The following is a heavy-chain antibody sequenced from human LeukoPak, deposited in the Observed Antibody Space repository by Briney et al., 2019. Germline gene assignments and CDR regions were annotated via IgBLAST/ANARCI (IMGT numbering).Heavy chain of an antibody. D-gene: IGHD4-17*01. CDR3: AADGDYNA. J-gene: IGHJ5*02. Sequence: GGYLRLSCVVSGFTVSSNYMNRVRQAPGKGLEWVSVIYSGGSAYYADSVKGRFTISRDNSKNALYLQMNSLRAEDTAIYYCAADGDYNAWGQGTLVTVSS. V-gene: IGHV3-53*01. CDR2: IYSGGSA. CDR1: GFTVSSNY.